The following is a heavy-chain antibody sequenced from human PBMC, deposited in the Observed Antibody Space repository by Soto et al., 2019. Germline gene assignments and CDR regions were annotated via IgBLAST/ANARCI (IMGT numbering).Heavy chain of an antibody. D-gene: IGHD6-6*01. V-gene: IGHV4-34*01. CDR3: ARGRKYYSSSSGRGYYYYYMDV. CDR2: INHSGST. Sequence: ASETLSLTCAVYGGSFSGYYWSWIRQPPGKGLEWIGEINHSGSTNYNPSLKSRVTISVDTSKNQFSLKLSSVTAADTAVYYCARGRKYYSSSSGRGYYYYYMDVWGKGTTVTVSS. CDR1: GGSFSGYY. J-gene: IGHJ6*03.